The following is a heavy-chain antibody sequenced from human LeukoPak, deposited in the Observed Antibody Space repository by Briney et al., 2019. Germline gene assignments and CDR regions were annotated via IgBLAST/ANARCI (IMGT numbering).Heavy chain of an antibody. CDR3: ARDLGSGSLNWFDP. Sequence: SETLSLTCTVSGGSISSYYWSWIRQPPGKGLEWIGYIYYSGSTNYNPSLKSRVTISVDTSKNQFSLKLSSVTAADTAVCYCARDLGSGSLNWFDPWGQGTLVTVSS. V-gene: IGHV4-59*01. D-gene: IGHD3-10*01. J-gene: IGHJ5*02. CDR1: GGSISSYY. CDR2: IYYSGST.